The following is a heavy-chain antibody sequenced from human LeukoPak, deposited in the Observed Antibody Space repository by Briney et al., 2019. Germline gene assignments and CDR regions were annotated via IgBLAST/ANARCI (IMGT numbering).Heavy chain of an antibody. CDR1: GYTFTAYY. J-gene: IGHJ5*02. CDR2: INPNTGDT. CDR3: GRGNKSFDP. V-gene: IGHV1-2*02. Sequence: ASVKVSCKPSGYTFTAYYVHWVREAPGQGLEWIGWINPNTGDTNYAPKFQGRVTMIKDTSTNSAYMELNKLTSDDTAVYYCGRGNKSFDPWGQGTLVTVSS.